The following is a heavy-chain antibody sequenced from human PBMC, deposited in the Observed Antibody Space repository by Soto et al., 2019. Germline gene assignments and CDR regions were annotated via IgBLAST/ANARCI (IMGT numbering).Heavy chain of an antibody. V-gene: IGHV1-18*01. CDR1: GYTFTSYG. D-gene: IGHD5-18*01. CDR3: ASVTVDTAMALFDP. CDR2: ISAYNGNT. J-gene: IGHJ5*02. Sequence: QVQLVQSGAEVKKPGASVKVSCKASGYTFTSYGISWVRQAPGQGLEWMGWISAYNGNTNYAQKLQGRVTMTTDTSTSTAYMERRRLRSADTAVYYCASVTVDTAMALFDPWGQGTLVTVSS.